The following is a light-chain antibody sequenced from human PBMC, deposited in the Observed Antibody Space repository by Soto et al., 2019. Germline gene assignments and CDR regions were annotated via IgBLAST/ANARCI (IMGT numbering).Light chain of an antibody. CDR2: DDK. CDR1: NIGSKS. V-gene: IGLV3-21*02. CDR3: QVWDSSSDHWV. J-gene: IGLJ1*01. Sequence: SYELTQPPSVSVAPGRTARITCGGNNIGSKSVHWYQQKPGQAPVLVVYDDKDRPSGIPERFSGSNSGNTATLTISRVEAGDEADYYCQVWDSSSDHWVFGTGTNLTVL.